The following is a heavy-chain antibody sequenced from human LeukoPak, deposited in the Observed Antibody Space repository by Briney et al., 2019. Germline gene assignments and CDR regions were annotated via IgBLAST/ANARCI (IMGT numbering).Heavy chain of an antibody. CDR2: INPNSGGT. CDR3: ARGPVIPNYYYYYYMDV. D-gene: IGHD2-21*02. CDR1: GHTFTGYY. J-gene: IGHJ6*03. V-gene: IGHV1-2*02. Sequence: ASVKVSCKASGHTFTGYYMHWVRQAPGQGLEWMGWINPNSGGTNYAQKFQGRVTMTRDTSISTAYMELSRLRSDDTAVYYCARGPVIPNYYYYYYMDVWGKGTTVTVSS.